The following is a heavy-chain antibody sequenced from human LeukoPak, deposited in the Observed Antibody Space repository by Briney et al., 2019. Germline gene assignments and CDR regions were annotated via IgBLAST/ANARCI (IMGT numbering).Heavy chain of an antibody. CDR2: ISATGGTI. CDR3: ARLSTAVVDSDY. Sequence: GGSLRLSCAASGFTFSSNGMNWVRQAPGKGLEWVSYISATGGTIYYADSVKGRFTISRDNAKNSLYLQMNSLRVEDTAVYYCARLSTAVVDSDYWGQGTLVTVSS. D-gene: IGHD6-19*01. V-gene: IGHV3-48*04. J-gene: IGHJ4*02. CDR1: GFTFSSNG.